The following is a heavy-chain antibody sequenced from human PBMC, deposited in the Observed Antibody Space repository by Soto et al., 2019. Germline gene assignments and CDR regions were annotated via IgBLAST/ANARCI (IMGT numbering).Heavy chain of an antibody. CDR1: GFTFSSYG. Sequence: QVQLVESGGGVVQPGRSLKLPCAAPGFTFSSYGRHWVRQAPGKGLEWVTVISYDGKVAYYADSVKGRFTISRDNSKNTLYLQMNSLRTEDTAMYYCAKEGPITNWYFDYWGQGTLVTVSS. D-gene: IGHD1-1*01. CDR3: AKEGPITNWYFDY. V-gene: IGHV3-30*18. CDR2: ISYDGKVA. J-gene: IGHJ4*02.